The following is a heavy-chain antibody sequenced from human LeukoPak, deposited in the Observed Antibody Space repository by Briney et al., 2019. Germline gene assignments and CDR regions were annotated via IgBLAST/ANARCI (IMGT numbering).Heavy chain of an antibody. J-gene: IGHJ4*02. CDR3: ARQNYYDGSGSPSASAPVDH. CDR2: ISAYNGDT. CDR1: GYIFAHNG. V-gene: IGHV1-18*01. Sequence: ASVNVSCKTSGYIFAHNGNSWGRLAPGQGPELMGWISAYNGDTNYAQNFQGRVTMTRDTSTSTAYMELRSLRSDDTAVYYCARQNYYDGSGSPSASAPVDHWGQGTLVTVSS. D-gene: IGHD3-22*01.